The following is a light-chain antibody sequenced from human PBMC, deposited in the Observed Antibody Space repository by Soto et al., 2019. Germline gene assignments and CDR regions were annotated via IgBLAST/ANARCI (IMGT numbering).Light chain of an antibody. Sequence: DIQLTQSPSFLSASVGDRVTITCRASQGIYSYLAWYQQEPGKAPKLLIYGASTLQSGVPSRFSGSVSGTEFTLTISSLQPEDFSTYYCQQLYNYPLTFGGGTKVDI. CDR1: QGIYSY. CDR3: QQLYNYPLT. J-gene: IGKJ4*01. V-gene: IGKV1-9*01. CDR2: GAS.